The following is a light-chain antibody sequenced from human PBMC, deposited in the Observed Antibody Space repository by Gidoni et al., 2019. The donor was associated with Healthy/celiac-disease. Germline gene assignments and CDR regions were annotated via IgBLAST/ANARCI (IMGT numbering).Light chain of an antibody. J-gene: IGLJ1*01. V-gene: IGLV2-11*01. CDR3: CSSAGSYPSV. CDR2: DVS. CDR1: SSDVGGYNY. Sequence: QSALTQPRAVSGSPGQAVTISCTGTSSDVGGYNYVSWYQQHPGKAPKLMIYDVSKRPSGVPDRFSGSKSGNTASLTISGLQAEDEADYYCCSSAGSYPSVFGTGTKVTVL.